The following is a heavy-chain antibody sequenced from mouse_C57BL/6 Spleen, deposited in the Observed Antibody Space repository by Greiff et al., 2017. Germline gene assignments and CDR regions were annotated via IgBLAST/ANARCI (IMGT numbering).Heavy chain of an antibody. V-gene: IGHV1-22*01. CDR3: ARKNYLIGDAMDY. D-gene: IGHD5-5*01. CDR1: GYTFTDYN. CDR2: INPNNGGT. Sequence: VQLKQSGPELVKPGASVKMSCKASGYTFTDYNMHWVKQSHGKSLEWIGYINPNNGGTSYNQKFKGKATLTVNKSSSTAYMELRSLTSEDSAVYYCARKNYLIGDAMDYWGQGTSVTVSS. J-gene: IGHJ4*01.